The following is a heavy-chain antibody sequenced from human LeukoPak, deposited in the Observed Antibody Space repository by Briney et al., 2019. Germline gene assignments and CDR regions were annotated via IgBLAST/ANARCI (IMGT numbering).Heavy chain of an antibody. CDR2: IYYSGST. Sequence: KASETLSLTCTVSGGSISSSSYYWGWIRQPPGKGLEWIGSIYYSGSTYYNPSLKSRVTISVDTSKNQFSLKLSSVTAADTAVYYCARLLSGYSNGWYDLWFDPWGQGTLVTVSS. J-gene: IGHJ5*02. V-gene: IGHV4-39*01. CDR1: GGSISSSSYY. D-gene: IGHD6-19*01. CDR3: ARLLSGYSNGWYDLWFDP.